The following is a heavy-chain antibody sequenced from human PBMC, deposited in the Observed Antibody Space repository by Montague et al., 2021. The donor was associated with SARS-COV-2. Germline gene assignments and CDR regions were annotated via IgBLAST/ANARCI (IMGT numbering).Heavy chain of an antibody. J-gene: IGHJ4*02. D-gene: IGHD2-15*01. CDR3: ARAERGSCGDGNCYQYFFNY. V-gene: IGHV6-1*01. CDR2: TYYRSEWYS. CDR1: GDSVSTHSGT. Sequence: CAISGDSVSTHSGTWNWVRLSPSRVLEWLGRTYYRSEWYSDYSVSVKSRISINPDTSKNQFSLQLNSVTPEDTAVYYCARAERGSCGDGNCYQYFFNYWGQGTLVTVSS.